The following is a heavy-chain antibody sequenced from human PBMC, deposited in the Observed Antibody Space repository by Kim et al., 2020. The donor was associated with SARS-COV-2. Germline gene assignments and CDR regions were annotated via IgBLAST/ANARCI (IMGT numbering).Heavy chain of an antibody. D-gene: IGHD3-10*01. V-gene: IGHV4-34*01. CDR1: GGSFSGHY. CDR3: AGFRDPYGMDV. CDR2: INHSGST. Sequence: SETLSLTCDVYGGSFSGHYWSWIRQPPGKGLEWIGEINHSGSTNYNPSLKSRITISVDTSKSQFSLRLSSVTAADTAVYYCAGFRDPYGMDVWGQGTTVTVSS. J-gene: IGHJ6*02.